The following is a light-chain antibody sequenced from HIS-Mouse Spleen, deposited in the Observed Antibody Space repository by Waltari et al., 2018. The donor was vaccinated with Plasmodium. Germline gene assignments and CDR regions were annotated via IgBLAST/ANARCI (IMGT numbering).Light chain of an antibody. V-gene: IGLV2-23*03. CDR2: EGS. CDR3: CSYAGSSTFV. CDR1: SSYVGSDNL. J-gene: IGLJ3*02. Sequence: QSALTQPASVSGSPGQSITISCTATSSYVGSDNLVSWYQQHPGKAPKLMIYEGSKRPSGVSNRFSGSKSGNTASLTISGLQAEDEADYYCCSYAGSSTFVFGGGTKLTVL.